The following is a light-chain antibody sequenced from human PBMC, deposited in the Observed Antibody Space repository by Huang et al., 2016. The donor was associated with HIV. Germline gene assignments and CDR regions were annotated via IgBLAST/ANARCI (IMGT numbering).Light chain of an antibody. V-gene: IGKV3-11*01. J-gene: IGKJ2*01. CDR2: DAS. Sequence: EIVLTQSPAALSLSPGERATLSCGASQTVASFLAWYQQTPGQAPRLLIYDASNGATGVPARFSGSGSGTDFTLTISSLEPEDFAVYYCQQRSNWPYTFGQGTKLDIK. CDR3: QQRSNWPYT. CDR1: QTVASF.